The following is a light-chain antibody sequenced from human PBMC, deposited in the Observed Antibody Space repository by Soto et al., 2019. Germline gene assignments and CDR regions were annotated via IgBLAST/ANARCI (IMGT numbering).Light chain of an antibody. CDR1: QSVLYSSSNKNH. J-gene: IGKJ1*01. CDR2: WAS. Sequence: DIVMTQSPDSLAVSPGERATINCKSSQSVLYSSSNKNHLAWYQQKPGQPPKLLIYWASTRESGVPDRFSGSGSGTDFTLTISSLQAGDVAVYYCQQYYSTPWTFGQGTKVEIK. CDR3: QQYYSTPWT. V-gene: IGKV4-1*01.